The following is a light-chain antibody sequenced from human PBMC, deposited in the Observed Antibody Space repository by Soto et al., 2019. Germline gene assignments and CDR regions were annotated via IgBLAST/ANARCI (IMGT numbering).Light chain of an antibody. J-gene: IGKJ2*01. CDR2: EAS. CDR1: QTISSW. V-gene: IGKV1-5*01. Sequence: DIQMTQSPSTLSASVGDRVTTTCRASQTISSWLAWYQQKPGKAPKLLIHEASSLESGVPSRFSGSGYGTEFTLTINSLQPDDFATYFCQQYNDYSHTFGQGTKLEIK. CDR3: QQYNDYSHT.